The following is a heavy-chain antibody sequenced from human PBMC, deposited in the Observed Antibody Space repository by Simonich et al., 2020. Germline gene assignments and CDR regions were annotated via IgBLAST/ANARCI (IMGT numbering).Heavy chain of an antibody. Sequence: EVQLVESGGGLVKPGGSLRLSCAASGFTFSSYSMNWVRQAPGKGLEWVSTIRSSSSYIYDADSVKGRFTISRDNAKNSLYRQMNSLRAEDTAVYYCAREIEAGNAFDIWGQGTMVTVSS. CDR3: AREIEAGNAFDI. CDR2: IRSSSSYI. CDR1: GFTFSSYS. V-gene: IGHV3-21*01. J-gene: IGHJ3*02.